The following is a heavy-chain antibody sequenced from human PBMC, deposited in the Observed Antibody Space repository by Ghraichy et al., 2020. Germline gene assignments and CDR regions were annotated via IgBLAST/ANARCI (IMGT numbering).Heavy chain of an antibody. D-gene: IGHD4-17*01. V-gene: IGHV3-23*01. CDR1: GFTFSSYA. Sequence: GESLNISCAASGFTFSSYAMSWVRQAPGKGLEWVSAISGSGGSTYYADSVKGRFTISRDNSKNTLYLQMNSLRAEDTAVYYCAKVWNDYGDYGVDYWGQGTLVTVSS. CDR3: AKVWNDYGDYGVDY. J-gene: IGHJ4*02. CDR2: ISGSGGST.